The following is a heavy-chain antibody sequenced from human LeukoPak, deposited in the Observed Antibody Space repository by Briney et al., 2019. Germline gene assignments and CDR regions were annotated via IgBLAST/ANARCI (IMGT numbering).Heavy chain of an antibody. V-gene: IGHV4-34*12. Sequence: SETLSLTCAVYGGSFSGYYWSWIRQPPGRGREWIGEIIHSGSTNYNPSLKSRVIISVDTSKNQFSLKLSSVTAADTAVYYCARTSDIVVVPAAYGMDVWGKGTTVTVSS. CDR2: IIHSGST. D-gene: IGHD2-2*01. CDR1: GGSFSGYY. J-gene: IGHJ6*04. CDR3: ARTSDIVVVPAAYGMDV.